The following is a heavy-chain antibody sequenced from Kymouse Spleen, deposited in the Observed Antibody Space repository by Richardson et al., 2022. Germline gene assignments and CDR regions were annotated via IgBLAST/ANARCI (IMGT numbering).Heavy chain of an antibody. Sequence: QLQLQESGPGLVKPSETLSLTCTVSGGSISSSSYYWGWIRQPPGKGLEWIGSIYYSGSTYYNPSLKSRVTISVDTSKNQFSLKLSSVTAADTAVYYCARHENSSGWPFDYWGQGTLVTVSS. CDR3: ARHENSSGWPFDY. CDR2: IYYSGST. D-gene: IGHD6-19*01. V-gene: IGHV4-39*01. J-gene: IGHJ4*02. CDR1: GGSISSSSYY.